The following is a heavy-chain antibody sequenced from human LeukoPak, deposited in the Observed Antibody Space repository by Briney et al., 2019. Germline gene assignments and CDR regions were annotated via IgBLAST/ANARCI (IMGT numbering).Heavy chain of an antibody. CDR3: GRGAALNWNSGGLDY. V-gene: IGHV3-7*01. CDR2: TRQDGSDK. Sequence: PGGSLRLSCAASGFTFSNYFMTWVRQAPGTGLEWVARTRQDGSDKYYVDSVKGRFTISRDNTKNSMFLQMNSLRVDDTAVYYCGRGAALNWNSGGLDYWGQGTLVTVSS. D-gene: IGHD1-1*01. CDR1: GFTFSNYF. J-gene: IGHJ4*02.